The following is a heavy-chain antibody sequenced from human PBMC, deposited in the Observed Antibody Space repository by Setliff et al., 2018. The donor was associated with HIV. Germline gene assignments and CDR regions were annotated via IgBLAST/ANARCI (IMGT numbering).Heavy chain of an antibody. J-gene: IGHJ4*02. D-gene: IGHD6-13*01. CDR1: GGSISHY. CDR2: IHFSGTT. Sequence: PSETLSLTCSVSGGSISHYWSWIRQAPGKGLEWIGYIHFSGTTNYNPSLKSRLTMSVDTSKNQLSLSLNSVTAADTAVYYCARCYRSSWYFDYWGQGILVTVSS. V-gene: IGHV4-59*08. CDR3: ARCYRSSWYFDY.